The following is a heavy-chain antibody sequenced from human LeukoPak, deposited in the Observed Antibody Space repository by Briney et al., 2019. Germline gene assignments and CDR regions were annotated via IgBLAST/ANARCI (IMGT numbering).Heavy chain of an antibody. CDR1: GGSISSSNFY. J-gene: IGHJ4*02. Sequence: SETLSLTCTVSGGSISSSNFYWGWIRQPPGKGLEWIGSIFSSGSTYYNPSLKCRVTISVDTSKNQFSLKLSSVTAADTAVYYCARLSPGTTLDWGQGTLITVSS. CDR2: IFSSGST. CDR3: ARLSPGTTLD. D-gene: IGHD1-7*01. V-gene: IGHV4-39*01.